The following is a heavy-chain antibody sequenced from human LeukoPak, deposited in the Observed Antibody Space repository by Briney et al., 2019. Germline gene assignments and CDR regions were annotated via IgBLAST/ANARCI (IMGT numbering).Heavy chain of an antibody. J-gene: IGHJ4*02. Sequence: GGSLRLSCAASGFTFSSYSMNWVRQAPGKGLEWVSSTSSSSSYIYYADSVKGRFTISRDNAKNSLYLQMNSLRAEDTAVYYCARVRSNYDFDYWGQGTLVTVSS. V-gene: IGHV3-21*01. CDR2: TSSSSSYI. CDR3: ARVRSNYDFDY. CDR1: GFTFSSYS. D-gene: IGHD4-11*01.